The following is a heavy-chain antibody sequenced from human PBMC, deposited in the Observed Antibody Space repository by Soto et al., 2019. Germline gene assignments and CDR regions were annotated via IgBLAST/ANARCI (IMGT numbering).Heavy chain of an antibody. J-gene: IGHJ4*01. V-gene: IGHV3-7*03. CDR2: IQHDGRET. CDR1: GLTVSIYW. CDR3: ASGTSNYYYARVWY. Sequence: PGGCTRLSCGAYGLTVSIYWVGWVRQAPGKALECVANIQHDGRETFYVDSEKCRFTISRDNSNNTIYLQMDRLGVEDTAVYYCASGTSNYYYARVWYWGLGAMVTVSS. D-gene: IGHD3-16*01.